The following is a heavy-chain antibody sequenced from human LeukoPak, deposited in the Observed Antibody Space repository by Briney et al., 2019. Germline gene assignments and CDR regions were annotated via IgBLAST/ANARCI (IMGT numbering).Heavy chain of an antibody. CDR2: IIPIFGIA. CDR1: GGTFSSYA. D-gene: IGHD4-17*01. V-gene: IGHV1-69*10. J-gene: IGHJ4*02. CDR3: ARSSPTVTTED. Sequence: GASVKVFCKASGGTFSSYAISWVRQAPGQGLEWMGGIIPIFGIANYAQKFQGRVTITADKSTSTAYMELSSLRSEDTAVYYCARSSPTVTTEDWGQGTLVTVSS.